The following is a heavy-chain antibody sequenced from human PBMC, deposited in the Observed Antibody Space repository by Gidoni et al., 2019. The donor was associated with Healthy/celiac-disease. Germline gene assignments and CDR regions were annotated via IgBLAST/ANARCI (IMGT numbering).Heavy chain of an antibody. J-gene: IGHJ3*02. Sequence: QVQLMQSGAEVKKPGSSVKATCKASGGPFSSYAISWVRQAPGQGLEWMGGIIPIFGTANYAQKFQGRVTITADESTSTAYMELSSLRSEDTAVYYCAREITGHAFDIWGQGTMVTVSS. CDR1: GGPFSSYA. V-gene: IGHV1-69*01. D-gene: IGHD1-20*01. CDR3: AREITGHAFDI. CDR2: IIPIFGTA.